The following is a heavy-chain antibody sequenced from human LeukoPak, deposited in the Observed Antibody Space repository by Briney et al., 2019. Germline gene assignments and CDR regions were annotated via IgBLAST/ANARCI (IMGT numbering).Heavy chain of an antibody. Sequence: SETLSLTCTVSGGFISSSSYYWGWIRQPPGKGLEWIGSIYYSGSTYYNPSLKSRVTISVDTSKNQFSLKLSSVTAADTAVYYCARQEGYSYGYFDYWGQGTLVTVSS. J-gene: IGHJ4*02. CDR1: GGFISSSSYY. D-gene: IGHD5-18*01. CDR3: ARQEGYSYGYFDY. V-gene: IGHV4-39*07. CDR2: IYYSGST.